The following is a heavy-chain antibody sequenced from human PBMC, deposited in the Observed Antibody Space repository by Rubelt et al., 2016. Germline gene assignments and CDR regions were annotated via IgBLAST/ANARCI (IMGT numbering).Heavy chain of an antibody. D-gene: IGHD3-3*01. CDR3: ARQSGNSRFDY. Sequence: QVQLRQWGAGLLKPSETLSLACAVYGESFSGYYWTWIRQTPGKGLEWIGEVNDSGTTNYNASLKSRVRISVDTSKNQFPLKLTSVTAADTAVYYCARQSGNSRFDYWGQGTLVTVSS. V-gene: IGHV4-34*01. CDR2: VNDSGTT. CDR1: GESFSGYY. J-gene: IGHJ4*02.